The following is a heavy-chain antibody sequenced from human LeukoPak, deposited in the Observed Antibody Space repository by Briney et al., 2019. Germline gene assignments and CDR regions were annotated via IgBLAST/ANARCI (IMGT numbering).Heavy chain of an antibody. CDR3: AEDLTKWLSRMIDY. Sequence: PGRSLRLSCAASGFTFDDYAMHWVRQAPGKGLEWVSGISWNSGSIGYADSVKGRFTISRDNAKNSLYLQMNSLRAEDMALYYCAEDLTKWLSRMIDYWGQGTLVTVSS. V-gene: IGHV3-9*03. CDR1: GFTFDDYA. CDR2: ISWNSGSI. D-gene: IGHD6-19*01. J-gene: IGHJ4*02.